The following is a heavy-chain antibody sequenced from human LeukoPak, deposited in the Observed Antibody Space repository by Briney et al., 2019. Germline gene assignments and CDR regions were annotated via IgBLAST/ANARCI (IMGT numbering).Heavy chain of an antibody. CDR1: GFTLSGYG. Sequence: GGSLRLSCATSGFTLSGYGMNWVRQAPGKGLEWVSYISSGSGTINYADSVKGRFTVSRDNAKNSVSLQMKSLRAEDTAVYYCAREGHCNTTKCALDAIEIWGQGTLVAVSS. D-gene: IGHD2/OR15-2a*01. V-gene: IGHV3-48*04. J-gene: IGHJ3*02. CDR2: ISSGSGTI. CDR3: AREGHCNTTKCALDAIEI.